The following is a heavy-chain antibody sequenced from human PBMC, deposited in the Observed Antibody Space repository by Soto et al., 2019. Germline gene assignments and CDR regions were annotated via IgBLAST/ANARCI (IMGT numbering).Heavy chain of an antibody. CDR3: ARELYSYGAECCYYIDY. CDR1: GYTFVGYA. V-gene: IGHV1-46*01. D-gene: IGHD2-21*01. CDR2: IILRHHNT. Sequence: ASVKVSCKASGYTFVGYAIHWVRQAPGQGLEWMGIIILRHHNTSYAQKFQDRFTVTRDPSSTTIYMELSSLRSEDTAVYYCARELYSYGAECCYYIDYWGQGTPVTVSS. J-gene: IGHJ4*02.